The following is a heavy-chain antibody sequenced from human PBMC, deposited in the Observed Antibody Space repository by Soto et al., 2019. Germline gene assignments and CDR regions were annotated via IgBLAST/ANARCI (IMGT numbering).Heavy chain of an antibody. Sequence: QVQLVQSGAEVKKPGASVKVSCKASGYTFTSYAMHWVRQAPGQRLEWMGWINAGNGNTKYSQKFHGRVTITRDTSASTAYMELSSLRSEDTAVYYCARAPLGCSGGSCHLYNWFDPWGQGTLVTVSS. CDR2: INAGNGNT. CDR1: GYTFTSYA. CDR3: ARAPLGCSGGSCHLYNWFDP. D-gene: IGHD2-15*01. J-gene: IGHJ5*02. V-gene: IGHV1-3*01.